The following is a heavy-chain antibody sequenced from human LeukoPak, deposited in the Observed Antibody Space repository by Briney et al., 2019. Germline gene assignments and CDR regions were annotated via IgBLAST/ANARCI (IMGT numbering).Heavy chain of an antibody. CDR2: VNGYNGNT. D-gene: IGHD6-19*01. J-gene: IGHJ4*02. CDR1: GYSFTNYG. Sequence: ASVKVSCKASGYSFTNYGISWVRQAPGQGLAWVGWVNGYNGNTNYAQKVQDRVTMTTDTSTSTAYMELRSLRSDDTAVYYCARGGNGWFFDDWGQGTLVTVSS. V-gene: IGHV1-18*01. CDR3: ARGGNGWFFDD.